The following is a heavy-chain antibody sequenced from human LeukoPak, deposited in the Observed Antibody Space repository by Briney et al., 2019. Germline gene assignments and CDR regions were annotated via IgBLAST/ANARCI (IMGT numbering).Heavy chain of an antibody. Sequence: GGSLRLSCAASRLTFSDYAMTWVRQAPGKGLQWVSTISGSGGRTYYTDSVKGRLTVSRDNSKNTLYLQMKSLRVEDAAVYYCAKDRRAAAGPPYYFDNWGQGTLVTVSS. V-gene: IGHV3-23*01. CDR2: ISGSGGRT. CDR1: RLTFSDYA. J-gene: IGHJ4*02. CDR3: AKDRRAAAGPPYYFDN. D-gene: IGHD6-13*01.